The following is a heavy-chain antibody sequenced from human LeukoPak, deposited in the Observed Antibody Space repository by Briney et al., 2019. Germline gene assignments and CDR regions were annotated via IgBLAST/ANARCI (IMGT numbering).Heavy chain of an antibody. CDR1: GGSISSSSYY. Sequence: LSETLSLTCTVSGGSISSSSYYWGWIRQPPGKGLEWIGSIYYSGSTYYNPSLKSRVTISVDTSKNQFSLKLSSVTAADTAVYYCARPVTLIVGAQNLGDYYMDVWGKGTTVTISS. CDR2: IYYSGST. J-gene: IGHJ6*03. V-gene: IGHV4-39*07. D-gene: IGHD1-26*01. CDR3: ARPVTLIVGAQNLGDYYMDV.